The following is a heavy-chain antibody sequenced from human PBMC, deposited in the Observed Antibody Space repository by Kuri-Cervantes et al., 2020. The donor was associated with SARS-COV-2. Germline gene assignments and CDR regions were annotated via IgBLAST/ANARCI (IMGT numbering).Heavy chain of an antibody. CDR1: GFTFSSYA. J-gene: IGHJ4*02. CDR3: ARVRDEYSSSSPLDY. V-gene: IGHV3-30-3*01. CDR2: ISYDGSNK. D-gene: IGHD6-6*01. Sequence: GESLKISCAASGFTFSSYAMHWVRQAPGKGLEWVAVISYDGSNKYYADSVKGRFTISRDNSKNTLYLQMNSLRAEDTAVYYCARVRDEYSSSSPLDYWGQGTRVTVSS.